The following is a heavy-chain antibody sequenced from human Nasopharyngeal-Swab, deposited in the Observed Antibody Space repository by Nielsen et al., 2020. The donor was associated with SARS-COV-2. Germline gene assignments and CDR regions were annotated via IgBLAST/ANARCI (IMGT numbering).Heavy chain of an antibody. J-gene: IGHJ3*02. CDR1: GFLFSTYG. V-gene: IGHV3-7*01. Sequence: GESLKISCAASGFLFSTYGMNWVRQAPGKGLEWVANINQDESVKYYVDSVKGRFTVSRDNAKDSLYLQMNSLRAEDTAVYYCARDIPPVTGDDHDAFDIWGQGTMVTVSS. D-gene: IGHD7-27*01. CDR3: ARDIPPVTGDDHDAFDI. CDR2: INQDESVK.